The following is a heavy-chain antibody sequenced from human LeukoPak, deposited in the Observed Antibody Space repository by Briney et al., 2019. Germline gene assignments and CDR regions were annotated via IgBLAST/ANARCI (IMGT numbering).Heavy chain of an antibody. V-gene: IGHV4-59*01. CDR2: IYYSGNT. CDR3: ARENYYLDY. J-gene: IGHJ4*02. Sequence: PSETLSLTCTVSGDSIISSYWSWIRQPPGKGLEWIGYIYYSGNTNYNPSLKSRLTISLDTSKTQFSLKLSSVTAADTAVYYCARENYYLDYWGQGTLVTVSS. D-gene: IGHD1-7*01. CDR1: GDSIISSY.